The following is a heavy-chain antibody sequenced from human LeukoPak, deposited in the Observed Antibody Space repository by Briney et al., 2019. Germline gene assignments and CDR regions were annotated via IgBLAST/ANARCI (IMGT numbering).Heavy chain of an antibody. CDR1: GYSFTSYW. V-gene: IGHV5-51*01. Sequence: GESLKISCKGSGYSFTSYWIGWVRQMPGKGLEWMGFIYPGDSDTRYSLSSQGQVTISADKSISTAYLQWSSLKASDTAMYYCARHPGSAYYYYYYMDVWGKGTTVTVSS. CDR3: ARHPGSAYYYYYYMDV. D-gene: IGHD1-14*01. J-gene: IGHJ6*03. CDR2: IYPGDSDT.